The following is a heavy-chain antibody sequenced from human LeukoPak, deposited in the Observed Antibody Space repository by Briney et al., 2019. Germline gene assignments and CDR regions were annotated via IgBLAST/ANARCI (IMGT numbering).Heavy chain of an antibody. CDR2: ISSSGSTI. CDR1: GFTFSDYY. D-gene: IGHD6-13*01. V-gene: IGHV3-11*04. CDR3: ARDGPLSIASQLVLALDY. J-gene: IGHJ4*02. Sequence: PGGSLRLSCAASGFTFSDYYMSWIRQAPGKGLEWVSYISSSGSTIYYADSVKGRFTISRDNSKNTLYLQMNSLRAEDTAVYYCARDGPLSIASQLVLALDYWGQGTLVTVSS.